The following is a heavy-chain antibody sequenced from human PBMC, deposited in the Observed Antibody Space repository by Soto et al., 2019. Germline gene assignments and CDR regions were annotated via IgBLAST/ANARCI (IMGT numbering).Heavy chain of an antibody. CDR1: GGTFSRHA. D-gene: IGHD3-22*01. V-gene: IGHV1-69*01. J-gene: IGHJ4*02. CDR2: VIPIFGTA. CDR3: ARGWGYDSNDYYYAY. Sequence: QVQLVQSGAEVRKPGSSVKVSCKASGGTFSRHAISWVRQAPGQGLEWMGGVIPIFGTANYAQKIQGRVTISAYEATSTVYMELSSLRSEDAAMYYCARGWGYDSNDYYYAYWGQGTLVIVSS.